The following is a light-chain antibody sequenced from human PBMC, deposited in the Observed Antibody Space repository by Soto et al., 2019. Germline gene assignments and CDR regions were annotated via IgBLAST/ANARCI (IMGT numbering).Light chain of an antibody. Sequence: EIMFTQCRFTLSLSTVEKATLSCSGSQSVTRNDLAWYQHKPGQAPRLLIYDASRRTPGIPDRFSGSGSGTDFTLTISRLEPEDFAVYYCHHFGNSPETFGQGTKVDIK. CDR3: HHFGNSPET. V-gene: IGKV3-20*01. CDR2: DAS. CDR1: QSVTRND. J-gene: IGKJ1*01.